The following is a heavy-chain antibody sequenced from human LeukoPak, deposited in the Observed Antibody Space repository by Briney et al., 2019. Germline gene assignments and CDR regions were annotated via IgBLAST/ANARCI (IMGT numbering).Heavy chain of an antibody. CDR3: ARDLAPRAFDY. V-gene: IGHV3-30*03. J-gene: IGHJ4*02. Sequence: PGGSLRLSCAASGFIFSNYGMNWVRQAPGKGLEWVAVISFDGSNKYHADSLKGRFTISRDNSKNTLFLQMNSLRTEDTAVYYCARDLAPRAFDYWGQGTLVTVSS. CDR1: GFIFSNYG. D-gene: IGHD2-21*01. CDR2: ISFDGSNK.